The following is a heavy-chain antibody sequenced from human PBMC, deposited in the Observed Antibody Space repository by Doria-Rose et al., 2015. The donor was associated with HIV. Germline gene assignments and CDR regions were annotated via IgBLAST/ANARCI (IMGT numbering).Heavy chain of an antibody. Sequence: SGPVLVKPTETLTLTCTVSGVSLSSPGMGVSWIRQPPGKALEWLANMLSDDESSYITSLKSRLTISRGTSKSQVVLTMTDMDPVDTATYYCARIKSSRWYHKYYFDFWGQGTLVIVSA. V-gene: IGHV2-26*01. CDR3: ARIKSSRWYHKYYFDF. D-gene: IGHD6-13*01. CDR1: GVSLSSPGMG. J-gene: IGHJ4*02. CDR2: MLSDDES.